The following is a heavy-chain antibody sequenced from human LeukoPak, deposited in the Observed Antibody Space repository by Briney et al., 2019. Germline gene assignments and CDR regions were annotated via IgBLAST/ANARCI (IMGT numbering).Heavy chain of an antibody. Sequence: PGGSLRLSCAASGFTFSSYGMTWVRQPPGKGLEWIGNIYYTGSTYYNVSLNSRVTISIDTSKNLFSLRLNSMTAADTAVYYCAKSGGYGLIDKWGQGTLVTVSS. J-gene: IGHJ4*02. CDR3: AKSGGYGLIDK. D-gene: IGHD1-26*01. V-gene: IGHV4-59*04. CDR2: IYYTGST. CDR1: GFTFSSYG.